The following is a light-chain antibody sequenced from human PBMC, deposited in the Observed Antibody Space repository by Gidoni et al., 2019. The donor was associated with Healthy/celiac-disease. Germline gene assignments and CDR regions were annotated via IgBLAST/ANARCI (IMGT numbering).Light chain of an antibody. CDR1: QSVSSSY. Sequence: IVLTQSPGTLSLSPGERATLSCRASQSVSSSYLAWYQQKPGQAPRLLIYGASSRATGIPDRFSGGGSGTDFTLTISRLEPEDFAVYYCQQYGSSPQTFGQGTKVEIK. V-gene: IGKV3-20*01. CDR3: QQYGSSPQT. J-gene: IGKJ1*01. CDR2: GAS.